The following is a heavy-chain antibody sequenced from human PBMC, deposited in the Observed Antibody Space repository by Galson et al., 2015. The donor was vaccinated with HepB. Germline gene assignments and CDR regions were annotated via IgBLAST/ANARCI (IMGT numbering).Heavy chain of an antibody. J-gene: IGHJ5*02. CDR1: GYTFTSYD. CDR3: ARSHSGSYYWPRPGEFDP. Sequence: SVKVSCKASGYTFTSYDINWVRQATGQGLEWLGWMNPNSGNTGYAQKFQGRVTMTRNTSISTAYMELSSLRSEDTAVYYCARSHSGSYYWPRPGEFDPWGQGTLVTVSS. V-gene: IGHV1-8*01. D-gene: IGHD3-10*01. CDR2: MNPNSGNT.